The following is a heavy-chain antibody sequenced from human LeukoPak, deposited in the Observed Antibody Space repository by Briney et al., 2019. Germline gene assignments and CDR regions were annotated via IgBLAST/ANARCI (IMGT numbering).Heavy chain of an antibody. CDR3: ATSGPAGVATVQAY. J-gene: IGHJ4*02. CDR1: GYTLSELS. D-gene: IGHD5-12*01. CDR2: FEPEVGET. Sequence: ASVKVSCKVSGYTLSELSIHWVRQPHGKGLEWMGGFEPEVGETIYAHKFQGRVTMIEDTSTDTGYMELTSLRSDDTAVYYCATSGPAGVATVQAYWGQGSLVTVSS. V-gene: IGHV1-24*01.